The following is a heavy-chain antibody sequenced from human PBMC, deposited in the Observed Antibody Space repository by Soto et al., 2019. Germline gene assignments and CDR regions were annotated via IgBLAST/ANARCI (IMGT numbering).Heavy chain of an antibody. CDR2: IDHTGST. CDR1: GESFSGYY. CDR3: ARVRPRSGIDV. J-gene: IGHJ6*02. V-gene: IGHV4-34*01. Sequence: QVQLQQWGAGLLKPSETLSLTCAVYGESFSGYYWSWIRQPPGKGLEWIGEIDHTGSTNYNPSLKSRVTISLDTANNQFPLKLSSVTAADTAVYYCARVRPRSGIDVWGQGTTVTVSS.